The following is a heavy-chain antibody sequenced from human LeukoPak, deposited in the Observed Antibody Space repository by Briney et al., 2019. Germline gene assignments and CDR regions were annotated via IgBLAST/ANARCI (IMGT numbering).Heavy chain of an antibody. CDR3: TKDGGRTIMVVAASHY. J-gene: IGHJ4*02. V-gene: IGHV3-23*01. D-gene: IGHD2-15*01. Sequence: GGSLRLSCAASGFSFSSYAMNWVRQAPGKGLEWVSGIIGRGDSTYYADSVKGRFTISRDNSKNTLYLQMNSLRADDTAVYYCTKDGGRTIMVVAASHYWGQGTLVTVSS. CDR1: GFSFSSYA. CDR2: IIGRGDST.